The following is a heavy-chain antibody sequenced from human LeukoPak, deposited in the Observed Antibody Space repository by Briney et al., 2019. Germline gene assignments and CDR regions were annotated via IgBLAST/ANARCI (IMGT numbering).Heavy chain of an antibody. Sequence: PSETLSLTCTVSGGSISSYYWSWIRQPPGKGLEWIGYIYYSGSTNYNPSLKSRVTISVDTSKNQFSLKLSSVTAADTAVYYCAIVPATVGGVFGYWGQGTLVTVSS. CDR2: IYYSGST. V-gene: IGHV4-59*12. D-gene: IGHD2-2*01. J-gene: IGHJ4*02. CDR1: GGSISSYY. CDR3: AIVPATVGGVFGY.